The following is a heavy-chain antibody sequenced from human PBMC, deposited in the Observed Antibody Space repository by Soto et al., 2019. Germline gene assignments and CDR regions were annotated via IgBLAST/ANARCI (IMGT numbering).Heavy chain of an antibody. D-gene: IGHD3-22*01. CDR2: ISGSGGST. CDR1: GFTFSSYA. V-gene: IGHV3-23*01. Sequence: PGGSLRLSCAASGFTFSSYAMSWVRQAPGKGLEWVSAISGSGGSTYYADSVKGRFTISRDNSKNTLYLQMNSLRAEDTAVYYCAKDRGTTMIVVVIKGFSDYWGQGTLVTSPQ. J-gene: IGHJ4*02. CDR3: AKDRGTTMIVVVIKGFSDY.